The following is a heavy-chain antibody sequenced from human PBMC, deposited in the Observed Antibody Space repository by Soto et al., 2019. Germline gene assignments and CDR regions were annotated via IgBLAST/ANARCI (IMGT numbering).Heavy chain of an antibody. J-gene: IGHJ3*02. V-gene: IGHV4-31*03. CDR2: IYYSGST. Sequence: SETLSLTCTVSGGSISSGGYYWSWIRQHPGKGLEWIGYIYYSGSTDYNPSLKSRVTVSVATSKNQFSLKLSTATAAGPAVSYCARAGLELRHAFDIWGQGTMVTVSS. CDR1: GGSISSGGYY. D-gene: IGHD1-7*01. CDR3: ARAGLELRHAFDI.